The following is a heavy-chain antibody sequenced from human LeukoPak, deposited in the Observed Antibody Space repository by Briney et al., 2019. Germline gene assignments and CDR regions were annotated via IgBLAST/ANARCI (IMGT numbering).Heavy chain of an antibody. J-gene: IGHJ5*02. CDR3: ARGPTTNSWFDP. V-gene: IGHV1-69*04. Sequence: VASVKVCCKASGGTFSSYAISWVRQAPGQGLEWMGRIIPILGIANYAQKFQGRVTITADKSTSTAYMELSSLRSEDTAVYYCARGPTTNSWFDPWGQGALVTFSS. D-gene: IGHD2-8*01. CDR2: IIPILGIA. CDR1: GGTFSSYA.